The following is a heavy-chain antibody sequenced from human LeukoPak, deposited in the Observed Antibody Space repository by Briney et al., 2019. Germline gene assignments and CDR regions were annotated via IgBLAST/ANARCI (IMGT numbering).Heavy chain of an antibody. Sequence: SETLSLTCTVPGGSISSSSYYWGWIRQPPGKGLEWIGSIYYSGSTYYNPSLKSRVTISVDTSKNQFSLKLSSVTAADTAVYYCARHLVVRGVMRRIFDYWGQGTLVTVSS. D-gene: IGHD3-10*01. V-gene: IGHV4-39*01. CDR2: IYYSGST. J-gene: IGHJ4*02. CDR1: GGSISSSSYY. CDR3: ARHLVVRGVMRRIFDY.